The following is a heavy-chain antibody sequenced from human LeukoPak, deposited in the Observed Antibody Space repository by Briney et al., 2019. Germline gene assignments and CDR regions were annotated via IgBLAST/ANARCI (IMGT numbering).Heavy chain of an antibody. J-gene: IGHJ5*02. CDR2: INPNSGGT. V-gene: IGHV1-2*06. CDR3: ARETYSSSSRWFDP. CDR1: GYTFTGYY. D-gene: IGHD6-6*01. Sequence: ASVKVSCKASGYTFTGYYMHWVRQAPGQGLEWMGRINPNSGGTNYARKFQGRVTMTRDTSISTAYMELSRLRSDDTAVYYCARETYSSSSRWFDPWGQGTLVTVSS.